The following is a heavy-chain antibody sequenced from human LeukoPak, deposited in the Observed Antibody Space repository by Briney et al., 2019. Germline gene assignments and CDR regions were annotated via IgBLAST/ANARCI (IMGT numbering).Heavy chain of an antibody. CDR2: ISGSSGNT. CDR3: AKEATMIVVGETDY. V-gene: IGHV3-23*01. CDR1: GFSFNSYA. J-gene: IGHJ4*02. Sequence: GGSLRLSCAASGFSFNSYAMSWVRQAPGKGLEWVSSISGSSGNTYYADFVKGRLTISRDNSKNTLYLQMNSLRAEDTAVYYCAKEATMIVVGETDYWGQGTLVTVSS. D-gene: IGHD3-22*01.